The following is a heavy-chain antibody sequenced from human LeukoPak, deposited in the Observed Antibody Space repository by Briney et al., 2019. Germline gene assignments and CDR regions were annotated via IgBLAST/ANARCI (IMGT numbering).Heavy chain of an antibody. J-gene: IGHJ4*02. CDR3: ATGRTRWDLLNY. Sequence: ASVKVSCKVSGYTLTELSLHWVRPAPGKGLEWMGGLDPEDGEMIYSQKFQGRVTMTEDTSTDIAYMEMSSLRSEDTAVYYCATGRTRWDLLNYWGQGTLVTVSS. V-gene: IGHV1-24*01. CDR1: GYTLTELS. CDR2: LDPEDGEM. D-gene: IGHD1-26*01.